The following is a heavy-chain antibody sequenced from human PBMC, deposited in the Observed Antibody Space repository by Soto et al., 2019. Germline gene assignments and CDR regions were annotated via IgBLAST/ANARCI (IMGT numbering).Heavy chain of an antibody. CDR1: GLTFSSYG. CDR3: ARDPWELLDYYYYYGMDV. Sequence: PGGSLSLSCAASGLTFSSYGMHWVRQAPGKGLEWVAVIWYDGSNKYYADSVKGRFTISRDNSKNTLYLQMNSLRAEDTAVYYCARDPWELLDYYYYYGMDVWGQGTTVTVS. CDR2: IWYDGSNK. V-gene: IGHV3-33*01. J-gene: IGHJ6*02. D-gene: IGHD1-26*01.